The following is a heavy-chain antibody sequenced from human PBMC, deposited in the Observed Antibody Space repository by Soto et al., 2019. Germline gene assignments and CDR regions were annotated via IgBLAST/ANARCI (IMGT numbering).Heavy chain of an antibody. V-gene: IGHV3-30-3*01. CDR2: ISYDGSTK. CDR3: AKDGGPPYHVILPGLYGQFDS. D-gene: IGHD3-9*01. Sequence: GGSLRLSCAASGFTFSNYVMHWVRQAPGKGLEWVAIISYDGSTKYYADSVKGRFTISRDSSKNTLYLQMSSLRAEDTAVYYCAKDGGPPYHVILPGLYGQFDSCGRGTLVTVFS. CDR1: GFTFSNYV. J-gene: IGHJ4*02.